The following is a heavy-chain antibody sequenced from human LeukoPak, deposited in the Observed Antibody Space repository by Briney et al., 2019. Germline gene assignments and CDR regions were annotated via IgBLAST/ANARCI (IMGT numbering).Heavy chain of an antibody. V-gene: IGHV1-8*01. D-gene: IGHD3-16*02. CDR3: ARGPYYDYVWGSYRDY. CDR2: MNPNSGNT. CDR1: GYTFTSYD. Sequence: ASVKVSCKASGYTFTSYDINWVRQATGQGLEWMGWMNPNSGNTGYAQKFQGSVTMTRNTSISTAYMELSSLRSEDTAVYYCARGPYYDYVWGSYRDYWGQGTLVTVSS. J-gene: IGHJ4*02.